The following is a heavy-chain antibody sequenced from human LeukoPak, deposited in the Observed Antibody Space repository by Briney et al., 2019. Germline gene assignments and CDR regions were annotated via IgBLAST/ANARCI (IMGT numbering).Heavy chain of an antibody. V-gene: IGHV3-7*01. Sequence: PGGSLRLSCAASGFTFSSYGMHWVRQAPGKGLEWVANIKQDGSEKYYVDSVKGRFTISRDNAKNSLYLQMNSLRAEDTAVYYCARDPIFLTGYYKYFDYWGQGTLVTVSS. CDR1: GFTFSSYG. J-gene: IGHJ4*02. CDR2: IKQDGSEK. CDR3: ARDPIFLTGYYKYFDY. D-gene: IGHD3-9*01.